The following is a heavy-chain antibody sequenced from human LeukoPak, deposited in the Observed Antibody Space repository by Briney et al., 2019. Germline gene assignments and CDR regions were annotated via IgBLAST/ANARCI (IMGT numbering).Heavy chain of an antibody. Sequence: GESLRLSCAASGFTFSNYFMTWVRQAPGKGLDWVANIKQDGSEKYYVDSVKGRFTISRDNAKNSLYLQMNSLRAEDTGVYYCARRVGYDYVWGSLFDPWGQGTLVTVSS. CDR3: ARRVGYDYVWGSLFDP. V-gene: IGHV3-7*01. J-gene: IGHJ5*02. CDR2: IKQDGSEK. CDR1: GFTFSNYF. D-gene: IGHD3-16*01.